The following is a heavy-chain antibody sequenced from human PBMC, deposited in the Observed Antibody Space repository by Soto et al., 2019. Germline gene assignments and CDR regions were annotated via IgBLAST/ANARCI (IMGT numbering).Heavy chain of an antibody. CDR1: GGSVSSGSYY. D-gene: IGHD3-3*01. Sequence: PSETLSLTCTVSGGSVSSGSYYCSWIRQPPGKGLEWIAYMSYSGTTNYNPSLKSRVTISVDTSKNQFSLKLSSVTAADTAVYYCARAINFDFWSDSQSGYYFDYWGQGTLVTVSS. J-gene: IGHJ4*02. CDR3: ARAINFDFWSDSQSGYYFDY. V-gene: IGHV4-61*01. CDR2: MSYSGTT.